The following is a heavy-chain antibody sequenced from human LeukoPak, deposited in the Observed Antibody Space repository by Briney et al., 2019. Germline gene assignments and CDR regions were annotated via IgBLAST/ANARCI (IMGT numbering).Heavy chain of an antibody. D-gene: IGHD1-26*01. CDR3: ASHPLGSYYDN. CDR2: IKQDGSEK. J-gene: IGHJ4*02. Sequence: GGSLRLSCAASGFTFSSYWMSWVRQAPGKGLEWVANIKQDGSEKYYVDSVKGRFTISRDNAKNSLYLQMNSLRAEDTAVYYCASHPLGSYYDNWGQGTLVTVSS. V-gene: IGHV3-7*01. CDR1: GFTFSSYW.